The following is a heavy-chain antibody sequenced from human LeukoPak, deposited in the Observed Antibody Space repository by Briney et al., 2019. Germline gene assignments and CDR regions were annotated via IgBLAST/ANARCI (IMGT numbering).Heavy chain of an antibody. CDR2: IYSGGST. V-gene: IGHV3-53*01. J-gene: IGHJ6*02. CDR3: ASSSSSNQYYYYGMDV. D-gene: IGHD6-13*01. CDR1: GFTVSSNY. Sequence: GGSLRLSCAASGFTVSSNYMSWVRQAPGKGLEWVSVIYSGGSTYYADSVKGRFTISRDNSKNTLYLQMNSLRAEDTAVYYCASSSSSNQYYYYGMDVWGQGTTVIVSS.